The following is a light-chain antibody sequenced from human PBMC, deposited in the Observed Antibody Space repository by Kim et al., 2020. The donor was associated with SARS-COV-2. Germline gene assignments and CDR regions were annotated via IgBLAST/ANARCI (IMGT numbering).Light chain of an antibody. Sequence: QAVVTQEPSLTVSPGGTVTLTCGSSTGAVTSGHYPYWFQQKPGQATRTLIYDTSNKHSWTPARFSGSLLGGKAALTLSGAQPEDEAEYYCLLSYSGARLYVFGTGTQLTVL. J-gene: IGLJ1*01. CDR2: DTS. V-gene: IGLV7-46*01. CDR1: TGAVTSGHY. CDR3: LLSYSGARLYV.